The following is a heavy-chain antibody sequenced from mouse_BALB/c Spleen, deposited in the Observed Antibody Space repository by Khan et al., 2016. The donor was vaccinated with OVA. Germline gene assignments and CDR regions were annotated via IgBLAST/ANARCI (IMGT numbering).Heavy chain of an antibody. Sequence: EVELVESGGGLVKPGGSLKLSCAASGFTFSSYAMSWVRQTPEKRLEWVASINSGGSIYYSDSERGRFTISRDNARNILYLQMSSLKSEDTAMYYCARGHFYGSSYDYWYFDVWGAGTTVTVSS. V-gene: IGHV5-6-5*01. J-gene: IGHJ1*01. CDR2: INSGGSI. CDR3: ARGHFYGSSYDYWYFDV. CDR1: GFTFSSYA. D-gene: IGHD1-1*01.